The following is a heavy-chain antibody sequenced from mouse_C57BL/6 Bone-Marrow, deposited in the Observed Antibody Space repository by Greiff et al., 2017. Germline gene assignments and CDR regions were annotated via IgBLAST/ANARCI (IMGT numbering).Heavy chain of an antibody. J-gene: IGHJ2*01. Sequence: EVHLVESGPGLVKPSQSLSLTCSVTGYSITSGYYWNWIRQFPGNKLEWMGYISYDGSNNYNPSLKNRISITRDTSKNQFFLKLNSVTTEDTATYYCAPIYDGYWGQGTTLTVSS. D-gene: IGHD2-3*01. V-gene: IGHV3-6*01. CDR3: APIYDGY. CDR2: ISYDGSN. CDR1: GYSITSGYY.